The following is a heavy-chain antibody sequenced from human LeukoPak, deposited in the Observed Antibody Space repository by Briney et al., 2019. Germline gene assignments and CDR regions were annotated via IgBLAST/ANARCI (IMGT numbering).Heavy chain of an antibody. CDR2: IDWDDDK. Sequence: SGPALVKPTQTLTLTCTFSGFSLSTSGMRVSWIRQPPGKALEWLARIDWDDDKFYSTSLKTRLTISKDTSKNQVVLTMTNMEPVDTATYYCARTQYYYDSSGYYFFDYWGQGTLVIVSS. D-gene: IGHD3-22*01. J-gene: IGHJ4*02. CDR1: GFSLSTSGMR. CDR3: ARTQYYYDSSGYYFFDY. V-gene: IGHV2-70*04.